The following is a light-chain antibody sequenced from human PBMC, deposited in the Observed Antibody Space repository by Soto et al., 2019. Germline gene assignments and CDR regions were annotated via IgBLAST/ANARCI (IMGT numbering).Light chain of an antibody. CDR1: QSLLHSNGYNY. CDR2: LGS. Sequence: DIVMTQSPLSLPVTPGEPASISCRSSQSLLHSNGYNYLDWYLQKPGQSPQLLIYLGSNRSSGVPDRFSGSGSGTDFTLKISRVEAEDDGVYYCKQYNHWPPITFGPGTRLEIK. CDR3: KQYNHWPPIT. J-gene: IGKJ5*01. V-gene: IGKV2-28*01.